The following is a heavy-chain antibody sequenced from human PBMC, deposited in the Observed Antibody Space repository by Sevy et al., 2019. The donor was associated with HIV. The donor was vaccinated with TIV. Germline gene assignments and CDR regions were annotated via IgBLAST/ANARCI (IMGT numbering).Heavy chain of an antibody. J-gene: IGHJ3*02. CDR3: ARMRGPSSYYFWSGYYNAFDI. V-gene: IGHV3-48*02. CDR1: GFTFSTYS. Sequence: GGSLRLSCAASGFTFSTYSMNWVRQAPGEGLEWLSYISGGGSTIYYADSVKGRFTISRDNSKISLYLQMNSLRDEDTAVYYCARMRGPSSYYFWSGYYNAFDIWGQGTMVTVSS. CDR2: ISGGGSTI. D-gene: IGHD3-3*01.